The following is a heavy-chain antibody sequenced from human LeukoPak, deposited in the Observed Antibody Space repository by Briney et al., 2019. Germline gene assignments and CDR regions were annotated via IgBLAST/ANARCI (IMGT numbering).Heavy chain of an antibody. D-gene: IGHD2-21*02. V-gene: IGHV3-48*03. J-gene: IGHJ3*02. CDR2: ISSSGSTI. CDR1: GFTFSSYE. Sequence: GGSLRLSCAASGFTFSSYEMNWVRQAPGKGLAWVSYISSSGSTIYYADSVKGRFTISRDNAKNSLYLQMNSLRAEDTAVYYCARVLCGGDCWGGRGAFDIWGQGTMVTVSS. CDR3: ARVLCGGDCWGGRGAFDI.